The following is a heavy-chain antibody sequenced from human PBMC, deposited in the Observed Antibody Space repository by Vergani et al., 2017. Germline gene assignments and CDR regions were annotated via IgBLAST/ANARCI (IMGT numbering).Heavy chain of an antibody. J-gene: IGHJ4*02. D-gene: IGHD2-2*02. Sequence: EVQLLESGGGLVQPGGSLRLSCAASGFTFSSYAMSWVRQAPGKGLEWVSAISGSGGSTYYADSVKGRFTISRDNSKTTLYLQMNSLRAEDTAVYYCAKGIYCSSTSCYIRRLHYFDYWGQGTLVTVSS. CDR2: ISGSGGST. CDR3: AKGIYCSSTSCYIRRLHYFDY. V-gene: IGHV3-23*01. CDR1: GFTFSSYA.